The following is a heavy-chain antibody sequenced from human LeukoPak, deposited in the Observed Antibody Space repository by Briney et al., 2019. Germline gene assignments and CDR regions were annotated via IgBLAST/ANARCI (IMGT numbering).Heavy chain of an antibody. V-gene: IGHV4-30-4*01. J-gene: IGHJ3*02. Sequence: SETLSLTCTVSGGSISSGDYYWSWIRQPPGKGLEWIGYIYYSGSTYYNPSLKSRVTISVDTSKNQFSLKLSSVTAADTAVYYCARTRRIFPRNYYDSRPDAFDIWGQGTMVTVSS. CDR3: ARTRRIFPRNYYDSRPDAFDI. CDR1: GGSISSGDYY. CDR2: IYYSGST. D-gene: IGHD3-22*01.